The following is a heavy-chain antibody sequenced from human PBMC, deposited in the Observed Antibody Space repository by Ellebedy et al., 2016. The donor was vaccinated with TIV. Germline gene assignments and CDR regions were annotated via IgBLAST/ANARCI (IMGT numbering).Heavy chain of an antibody. J-gene: IGHJ4*02. Sequence: GESLKISCAASGFTVSSNYMSWVRQAPGKGLEWVSVIYSGGSTYYADSMRGRFTMSRDISNNTLYLHLNSLRAEDSAVYYCARCAMIRGVLFDFWGQGTPVTVSP. CDR2: IYSGGST. CDR3: ARCAMIRGVLFDF. CDR1: GFTVSSNY. D-gene: IGHD3-10*01. V-gene: IGHV3-53*01.